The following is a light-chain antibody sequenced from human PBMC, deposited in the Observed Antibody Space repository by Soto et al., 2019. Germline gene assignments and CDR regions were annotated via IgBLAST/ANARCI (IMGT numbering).Light chain of an antibody. CDR2: GVT. V-gene: IGLV2-8*01. J-gene: IGLJ1*01. CDR1: SGDVGRYDY. CDR3: CSYAGSSYYV. Sequence: QSALTQPPSASGSPGQSVTFSCTGTSGDVGRYDYVSWYQQHPGKAPKLLIYGVTKRPAGVPDRFSGSKSGNTASLTVSGLQTEDEAYYYCCSYAGSSYYVFGSGTKLTVL.